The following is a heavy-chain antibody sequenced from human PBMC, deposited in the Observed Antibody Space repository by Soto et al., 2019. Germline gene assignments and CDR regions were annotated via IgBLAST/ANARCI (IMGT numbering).Heavy chain of an antibody. Sequence: QVQLVQSGAEVKKPGSSVKVSCKASGGTLSNYAFTWGRQAPGQGLEWMGGIIPIFNTANYAQKFQGRVTLTADEYTSTAYMEVNSLRSEDTAMYYWATVRPTESVGNYNNGMDVWGQGKTVTVSS. CDR2: IIPIFNTA. J-gene: IGHJ6*02. D-gene: IGHD1-26*01. CDR3: ATVRPTESVGNYNNGMDV. CDR1: GGTLSNYA. V-gene: IGHV1-69*01.